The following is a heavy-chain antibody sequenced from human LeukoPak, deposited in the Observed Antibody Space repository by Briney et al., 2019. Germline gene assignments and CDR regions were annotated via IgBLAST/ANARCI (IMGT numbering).Heavy chain of an antibody. V-gene: IGHV3-23*01. CDR3: AKVPSGSYSQVYYYYMDV. J-gene: IGHJ6*03. CDR1: GFTFSSYA. D-gene: IGHD1-26*01. Sequence: PGGSLRLSCAASGFTFSSYAMSWVRQAPGKGLEWVSAISCSGGSTYYADSVKGRFTISRDNSKNTLYLQMNSLRAEDTAVYYCAKVPSGSYSQVYYYYMDVWGKGTTVTVSS. CDR2: ISCSGGST.